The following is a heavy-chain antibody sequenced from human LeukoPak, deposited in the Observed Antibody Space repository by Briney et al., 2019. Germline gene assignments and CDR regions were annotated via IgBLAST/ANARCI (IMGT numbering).Heavy chain of an antibody. CDR1: GFTFSSYG. CDR3: AKVPYGDYGLDY. V-gene: IGHV3-30*02. CDR2: IRYDGSNK. D-gene: IGHD4-17*01. J-gene: IGHJ4*02. Sequence: PGGSLRLSCAASGFTFSSYGMHWVRQAPGKGLEWVAFIRYDGSNKYYADSVKGRFTISRDNSENTLYLQMNSLRAEDTAVYYCAKVPYGDYGLDYWGQGTLVTVSS.